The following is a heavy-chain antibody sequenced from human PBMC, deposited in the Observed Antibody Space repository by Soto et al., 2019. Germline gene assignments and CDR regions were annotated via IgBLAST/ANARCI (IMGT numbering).Heavy chain of an antibody. Sequence: QVQLVQSGAEVKKPGASVKVSCKASGYTFTSYGISWVRQAPGQGLEWMGWISAYNGNTNYAQKLQGRVTMTTDTXTXXAYMELRSLRSDATAVYYCARARGDYYGSGSLPDYWGQGTLVTVSS. CDR3: ARARGDYYGSGSLPDY. CDR2: ISAYNGNT. D-gene: IGHD3-10*01. J-gene: IGHJ4*02. CDR1: GYTFTSYG. V-gene: IGHV1-18*01.